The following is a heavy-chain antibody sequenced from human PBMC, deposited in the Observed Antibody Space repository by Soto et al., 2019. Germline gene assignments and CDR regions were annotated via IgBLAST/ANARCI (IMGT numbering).Heavy chain of an antibody. V-gene: IGHV3-72*01. CDR2: TRNKANSYTT. CDR3: ARDEYGLFQH. Sequence: GGSLRLSCAASGFTFSDHYMDWVRQAPGKGLEWVGRTRNKANSYTTEYAASVKGRFTISRDDSKNSLYLQMNSLKTEDTAVYYCARDEYGLFQHWGQGTLV. CDR1: GFTFSDHY. D-gene: IGHD4-17*01. J-gene: IGHJ1*01.